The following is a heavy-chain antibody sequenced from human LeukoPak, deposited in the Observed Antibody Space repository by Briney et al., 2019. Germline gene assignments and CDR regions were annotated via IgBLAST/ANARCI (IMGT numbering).Heavy chain of an antibody. V-gene: IGHV3-33*01. D-gene: IGHD2-15*01. CDR1: GFTFSSYG. CDR2: IWNDGSEK. Sequence: GGSLRLSCAVSGFTFSSYGMHWVRQAPGKGLEWVAVIWNDGSEKYHADSVKGRFTISRDNSKNTLYLQMNSLRAEDTAVYYCARGYCSGIGCATGWKFDYWGQGTLVTVSS. CDR3: ARGYCSGIGCATGWKFDY. J-gene: IGHJ4*02.